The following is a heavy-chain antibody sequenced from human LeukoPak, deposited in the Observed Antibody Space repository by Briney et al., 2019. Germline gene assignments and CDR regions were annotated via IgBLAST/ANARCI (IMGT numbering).Heavy chain of an antibody. CDR3: ARLPLYGGTLYYLDY. CDR2: IYYSGSP. J-gene: IGHJ4*02. D-gene: IGHD4-23*01. V-gene: IGHV4-39*01. CDR1: VDSISSSSYF. Sequence: SETLSLTCTVSVDSISSSSYFWGWIRQSPGKGLEWIGSIYYSGSPYYNPSLKSRVTISVDTYKKQFSLTLSSVTAADTAVYYCARLPLYGGTLYYLDYWGQGTLVTVAS.